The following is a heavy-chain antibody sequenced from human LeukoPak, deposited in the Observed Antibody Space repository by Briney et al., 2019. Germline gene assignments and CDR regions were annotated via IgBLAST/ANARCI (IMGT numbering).Heavy chain of an antibody. V-gene: IGHV3-30*04. Sequence: GRSLRLSCAASGFTFSSYALHWVRQAPGKGLEWVAVISYDGNFKYYADSVKGRITVSRDNSKNTVSLQMNSLRPEDTAVYYCARDQLAYSGYDTLLAYWGQGTLVTVSS. J-gene: IGHJ4*02. CDR2: ISYDGNFK. CDR1: GFTFSSYA. CDR3: ARDQLAYSGYDTLLAY. D-gene: IGHD5-12*01.